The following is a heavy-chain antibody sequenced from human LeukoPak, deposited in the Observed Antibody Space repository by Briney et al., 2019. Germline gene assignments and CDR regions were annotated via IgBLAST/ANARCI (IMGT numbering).Heavy chain of an antibody. D-gene: IGHD5-24*01. Sequence: PGGSLRLSCAASGFTFTTYGTHWVRQAPGKGLVWVSRIMSDGRSTYADSVKGRFTISRDTAKNTLYLQMNSLRAEDTAVYYCAGDSQFIGPLYWGQGTLVTVSS. CDR2: IMSDGRST. CDR3: AGDSQFIGPLY. J-gene: IGHJ4*02. V-gene: IGHV3-74*01. CDR1: GFTFTTYG.